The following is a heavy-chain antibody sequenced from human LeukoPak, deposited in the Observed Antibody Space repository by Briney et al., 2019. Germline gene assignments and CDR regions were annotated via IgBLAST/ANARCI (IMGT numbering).Heavy chain of an antibody. J-gene: IGHJ4*02. CDR2: INPNSGGT. CDR3: ARIQSPGYYYDSSGYSFDY. Sequence: ASVKVSCKASGYTFISYDINWVRQATGQGLEWMGWINPNSGGTNYAQKFQGRVTMTRDTSISTAYMELSRLRSDDTAVYYCARIQSPGYYYDSSGYSFDYWGQGTLVTVSS. CDR1: GYTFISYD. D-gene: IGHD3-22*01. V-gene: IGHV1-2*02.